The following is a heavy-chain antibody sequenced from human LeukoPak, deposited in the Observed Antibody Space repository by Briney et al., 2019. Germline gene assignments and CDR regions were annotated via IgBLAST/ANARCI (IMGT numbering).Heavy chain of an antibody. V-gene: IGHV4-59*12. CDR2: IYYSGST. CDR3: ARDGLWSGYYRYGMDV. Sequence: SETLSLTCTVSGGSISSYYWSWIRQPPGKGLEWIGYIYYSGSTYYNPSLKSRVTISVDTSKNQFSLKLSSVTAADTAVYYCARDGLWSGYYRYGMDVWGQGTTVTVSS. CDR1: GGSISSYY. D-gene: IGHD3-3*01. J-gene: IGHJ6*02.